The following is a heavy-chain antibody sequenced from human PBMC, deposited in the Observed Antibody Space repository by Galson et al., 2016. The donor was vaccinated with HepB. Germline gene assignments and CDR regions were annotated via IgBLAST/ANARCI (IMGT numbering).Heavy chain of an antibody. CDR3: AREEGYQFDH. V-gene: IGHV3-7*03. CDR2: IKQDGSEK. J-gene: IGHJ4*02. D-gene: IGHD5-12*01. Sequence: SLRLSCAASGFSFSNYWMSWVRQAPGKGLEWVANIKQDGSEKYYVDSVKGRFTISRDSAKNSLYLQMNIVRVEDTAVYYCAREEGYQFDHWGQGTLVTVSS. CDR1: GFSFSNYW.